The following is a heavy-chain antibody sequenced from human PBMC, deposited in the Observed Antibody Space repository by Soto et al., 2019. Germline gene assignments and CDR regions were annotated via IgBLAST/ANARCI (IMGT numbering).Heavy chain of an antibody. Sequence: SETLSLTCTVSGGSISSGGYYLSWIRRHPGKGLEWIGYIYYSGSTYYNPSLKSRVTISLETSKTQFSLKLSSVTSADTAVYYCERAARAALRSGDYIDSDPYYFDYWGQGTLVTVSS. CDR3: ERAARAALRSGDYIDSDPYYFDY. V-gene: IGHV4-31*03. D-gene: IGHD4-17*01. CDR2: IYYSGST. J-gene: IGHJ4*02. CDR1: GGSISSGGYY.